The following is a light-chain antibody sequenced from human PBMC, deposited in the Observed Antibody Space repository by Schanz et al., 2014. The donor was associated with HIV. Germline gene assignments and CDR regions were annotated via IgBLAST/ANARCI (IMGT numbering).Light chain of an antibody. CDR2: EVS. J-gene: IGLJ2*01. CDR3: SSHAGSDNFGI. Sequence: QSALTQPPSASGSPGQSVTISCTGASSDVAGYNFVSWYQQHPGKAPKLMIYEVSKRPSGVSNRFSGSKSGNTASLTISGLQAEDEADYYCSSHAGSDNFGIFGGGTKLTV. CDR1: SSDVAGYNF. V-gene: IGLV2-8*01.